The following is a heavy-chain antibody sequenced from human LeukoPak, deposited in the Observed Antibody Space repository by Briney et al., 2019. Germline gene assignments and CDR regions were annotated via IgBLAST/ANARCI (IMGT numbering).Heavy chain of an antibody. D-gene: IGHD3-10*01. Sequence: SETLSLTCTVSGYSISSGYYWGWIRQPPGKGLEWIGSIYHSGSTYYNPSLKSRVTISVDTSKNQFSLKLSSVTAADTAVYYCAREGGGSYYYYYMDVWGKGTTVTVSS. V-gene: IGHV4-38-2*02. CDR3: AREGGGSYYYYYMDV. J-gene: IGHJ6*03. CDR2: IYHSGST. CDR1: GYSISSGYY.